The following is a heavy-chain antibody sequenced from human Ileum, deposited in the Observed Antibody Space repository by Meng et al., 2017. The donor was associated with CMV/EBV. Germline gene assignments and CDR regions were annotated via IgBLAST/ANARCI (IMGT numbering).Heavy chain of an antibody. V-gene: IGHV3-21*04. CDR1: GFTFSSYS. J-gene: IGHJ4*02. Sequence: GGSLRLSCAASGFTFSSYSMNWVRQAPGKGLEWVSSISSSSSYIYYADSVKGRFTISRDNAQNSLYLQMNSLRADDTAVYYCARESQCVFWSGYGYWGQGTRVTVSS. CDR2: ISSSSSYI. CDR3: ARESQCVFWSGYGY. D-gene: IGHD3-3*01.